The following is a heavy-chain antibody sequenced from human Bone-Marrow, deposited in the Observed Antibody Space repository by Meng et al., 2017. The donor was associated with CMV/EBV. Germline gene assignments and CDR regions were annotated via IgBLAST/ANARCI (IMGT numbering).Heavy chain of an antibody. CDR3: VRDGGGIAARPPYYGMDV. CDR1: GYTFTGYY. V-gene: IGHV1-2*02. Sequence: ASVKVSCKASGYTFTGYYMHWVRQAPGQGLEWMGWINPNSGGTNYAQKFQGRVTMTRDTSISTAYMELSRLRSDDTAVYYCVRDGGGIAARPPYYGMDVWGQGTTVTVSS. D-gene: IGHD6-6*01. CDR2: INPNSGGT. J-gene: IGHJ6*02.